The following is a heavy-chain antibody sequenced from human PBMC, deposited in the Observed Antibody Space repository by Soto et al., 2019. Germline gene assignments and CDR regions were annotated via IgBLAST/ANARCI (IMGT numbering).Heavy chain of an antibody. D-gene: IGHD2-15*01. CDR1: GFTFSSYS. J-gene: IGHJ4*02. Sequence: GGSLRLSCAASGFTFSSYSMNWVRQAPGKGLEWVSYISSSSSTIYYADSVKGRFTISRDNAKNSLYLQMNSLRAEDTAVYYCARDKECSGGSCYPGLFDYWGQGTLVTVSS. CDR2: ISSSSSTI. CDR3: ARDKECSGGSCYPGLFDY. V-gene: IGHV3-48*01.